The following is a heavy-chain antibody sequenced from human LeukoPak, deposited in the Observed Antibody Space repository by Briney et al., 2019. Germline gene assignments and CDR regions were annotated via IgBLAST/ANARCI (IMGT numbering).Heavy chain of an antibody. D-gene: IGHD6-13*01. V-gene: IGHV3-21*01. CDR1: GFTFSRYS. CDR2: ISSSSSYI. CDR3: ARGLAAAGTGDY. J-gene: IGHJ4*02. Sequence: GGSLTLSCAASGFTFSRYSMNWVRQAPGKGLEWVSSISSSSSYIYYADSVKGRFTISRDNAKNSLYLQMNSLRAEDTAVYYCARGLAAAGTGDYWRGGTLVTVPS.